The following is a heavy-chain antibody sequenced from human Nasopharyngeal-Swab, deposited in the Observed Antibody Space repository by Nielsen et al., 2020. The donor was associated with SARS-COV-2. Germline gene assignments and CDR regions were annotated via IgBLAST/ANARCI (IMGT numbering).Heavy chain of an antibody. Sequence: ASVKVSCKASGYTFTSYYMHWVRQAPGQGLEWMGIINPSGGSTSYAQEFQGRVTMTRDTSTSTVYMELSSLRSEDTAVYYCARDEGRGLLTGFLKNWFDPWGQGTLVTVSS. CDR3: ARDEGRGLLTGFLKNWFDP. CDR2: INPSGGST. V-gene: IGHV1-46*01. CDR1: GYTFTSYY. J-gene: IGHJ5*02. D-gene: IGHD1-26*01.